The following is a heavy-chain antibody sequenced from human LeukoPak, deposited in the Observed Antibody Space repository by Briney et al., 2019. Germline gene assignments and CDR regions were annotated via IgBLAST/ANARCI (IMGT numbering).Heavy chain of an antibody. D-gene: IGHD2-2*01. V-gene: IGHV4-59*08. Sequence: SETLSLTCTVSGVSISSYYWSWVRQPPGKGLEWIGYIYNSGSTNYNPSLKSRVTISVDTSKKQISLRLSSVTAADTAVYYCARHCSSDPFDYWGQGTLVTVSS. CDR1: GVSISSYY. CDR3: ARHCSSDPFDY. CDR2: IYNSGST. J-gene: IGHJ4*02.